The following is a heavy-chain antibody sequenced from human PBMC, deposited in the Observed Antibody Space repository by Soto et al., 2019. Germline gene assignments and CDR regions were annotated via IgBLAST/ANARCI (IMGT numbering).Heavy chain of an antibody. V-gene: IGHV4-39*01. CDR1: GYSVSSSDYY. J-gene: IGHJ6*02. D-gene: IGHD2-15*01. Sequence: PSETLSLTCSVSGYSVSSSDYYWAWISQPTGKGLEWSGSMLYSGLTYYNPSLKSRLTLSVDTSKNQFSVRLNSVTASDTAVYYCAPLSVSLSGPYGIHVWGQGTTVTVSS. CDR3: APLSVSLSGPYGIHV. CDR2: MLYSGLT.